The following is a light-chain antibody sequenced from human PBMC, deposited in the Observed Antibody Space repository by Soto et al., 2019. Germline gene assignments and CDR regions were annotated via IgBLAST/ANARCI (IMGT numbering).Light chain of an antibody. CDR2: EVS. Sequence: QSALTQPASVSGSPGQWITISCTGTSSDVGAYDYVSWYQQHPDNAPQLIIYEVSHRPSGVSHRFSASKSFNTATLTISGLQAEDEADYYCASHTTSNTRVFGTGTKLTVL. CDR1: SSDVGAYDY. J-gene: IGLJ1*01. CDR3: ASHTTSNTRV. V-gene: IGLV2-14*01.